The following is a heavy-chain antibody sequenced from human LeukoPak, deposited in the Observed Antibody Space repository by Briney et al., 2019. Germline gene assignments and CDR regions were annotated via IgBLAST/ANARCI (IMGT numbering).Heavy chain of an antibody. CDR1: GFTFTSCW. V-gene: IGHV3-74*01. CDR3: AREGYYSGMDV. Sequence: GGSLRLSCAVSGFTFTSCWMHWVRQAPGKGLVWVSRINNDGSDISYADSVKGRFTISRDNAKNTLYLQMSSLRAEDTAVYYCAREGYYSGMDVWGQGTTVTVSS. J-gene: IGHJ6*02. CDR2: INNDGSDI.